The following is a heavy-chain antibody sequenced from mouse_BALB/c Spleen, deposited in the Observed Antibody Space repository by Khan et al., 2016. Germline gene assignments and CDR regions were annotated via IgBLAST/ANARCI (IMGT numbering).Heavy chain of an antibody. CDR2: ILPGSGST. CDR3: ARSGLGRGPYAMDY. J-gene: IGHJ4*01. Sequence: QVQLQQPGAELMKPGASVKISCKATGYTFSSYWIEWVKQRPGHGLEWIGEILPGSGSTNYNEKFKGKATFTAAPSSNTAYMQLSSLTSEDSAVYYCARSGLGRGPYAMDYWGQGTSVTVSS. V-gene: IGHV1-9*01. D-gene: IGHD4-1*01. CDR1: GYTFSSYW.